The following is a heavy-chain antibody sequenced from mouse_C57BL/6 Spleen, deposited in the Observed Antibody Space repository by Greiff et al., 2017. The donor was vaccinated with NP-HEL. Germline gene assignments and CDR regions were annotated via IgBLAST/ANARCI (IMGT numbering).Heavy chain of an antibody. CDR3: ARPGDEDYFDY. CDR2: INPNNGGT. Sequence: EVQLQQSGPELVKPGASVKMSCKASGYTFTDYNMHWVKQSHGKSLEWIGYINPNNGGTSYNQKFKGKATLTVNKSSSTAYMELRSLTSEDAAVYYCARPGDEDYFDYWGQGTTLTVSS. V-gene: IGHV1-22*01. J-gene: IGHJ2*01. CDR1: GYTFTDYN.